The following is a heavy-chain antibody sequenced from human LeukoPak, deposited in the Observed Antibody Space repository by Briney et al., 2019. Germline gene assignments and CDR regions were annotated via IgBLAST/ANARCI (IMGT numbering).Heavy chain of an antibody. CDR1: GFTFDDYA. D-gene: IGHD6-19*01. Sequence: PGGSLRLSCAASGFTFDDYAMHWVRHAPGKGLEWVSLISWDGGGTYYADSVKGRFTISRDNSKNSLYLQMNSLRAEDTALYYCAKDSGVAVAEYYFDYWGQGTLVTVSS. CDR2: ISWDGGGT. CDR3: AKDSGVAVAEYYFDY. V-gene: IGHV3-43D*03. J-gene: IGHJ4*02.